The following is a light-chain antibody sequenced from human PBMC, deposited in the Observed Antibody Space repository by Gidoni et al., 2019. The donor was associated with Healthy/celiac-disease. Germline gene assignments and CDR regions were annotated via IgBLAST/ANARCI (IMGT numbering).Light chain of an antibody. CDR1: QSVSSSY. Sequence: EIVLTQSPGTLSLSPGERATLSCRASQSVSSSYLAWYQQKPGQAPRLLIYGASSRATGIPDRFSGSGSGTDFTLTISRLEPEDFAVYYCQQQSTFXQXTKLEIK. CDR3: QQQST. J-gene: IGKJ2*02. CDR2: GAS. V-gene: IGKV3-20*01.